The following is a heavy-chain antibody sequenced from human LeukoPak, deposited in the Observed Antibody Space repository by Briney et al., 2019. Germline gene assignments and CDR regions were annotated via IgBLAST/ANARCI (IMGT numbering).Heavy chain of an antibody. CDR1: GYSISSGYF. CDR2: IYHSGST. D-gene: IGHD6-13*01. V-gene: IGHV4-38-2*02. J-gene: IGHJ5*02. CDR3: ARMFRSSWYINWFDP. Sequence: SETLSLTCTVSGYSISSGYFWGWIRQPPGKGLEWIGSIYHSGSTSYNPSLKSRLTISVDTSKNQFSLRLNFVTAADTAMYYCARMFRSSWYINWFDPWGQGTLVTVSS.